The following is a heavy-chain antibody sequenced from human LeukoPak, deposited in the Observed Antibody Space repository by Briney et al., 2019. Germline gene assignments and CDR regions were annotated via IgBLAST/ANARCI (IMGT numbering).Heavy chain of an antibody. J-gene: IGHJ6*02. CDR2: IYPGDSDT. V-gene: IGHV5-51*01. D-gene: IGHD6-19*01. CDR1: GYSFTSYW. CDR3: ARARSSGWYLNYYYGMDV. Sequence: GESLKISCKGSGYSFTSYWIGWVRQMPGKGLEWMGIIYPGDSDTRYSPSFQGQVTISADKSISTAYLQWSSLKASDTAMYYCARARSSGWYLNYYYGMDVWGQGTTVTVSS.